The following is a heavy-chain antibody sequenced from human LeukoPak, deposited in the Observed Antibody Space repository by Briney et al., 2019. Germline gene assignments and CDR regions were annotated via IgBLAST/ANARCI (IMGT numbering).Heavy chain of an antibody. CDR1: GGSISSYY. CDR3: SFGVVISTLNYFDY. CDR2: INHSGST. Sequence: SETLSLTCTVSGGSISSYYWSWIRQPPGKGLEWIGEINHSGSTNYNPSLKSRVTISVDTSKNQFSLKLSSVTAADTAVYYCSFGVVISTLNYFDYWGQGTLVTVSS. J-gene: IGHJ4*02. V-gene: IGHV4-34*01. D-gene: IGHD3-3*01.